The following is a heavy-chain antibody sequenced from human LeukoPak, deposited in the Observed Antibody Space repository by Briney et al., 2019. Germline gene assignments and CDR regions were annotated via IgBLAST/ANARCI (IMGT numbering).Heavy chain of an antibody. Sequence: ASVKVSCKASGYTFTSYAMHWVRQAPGQRLEWMGWINAGNGNTKYSQEFQGRVTITRDTSASTAYMELSSLRSEDTAVYYCAKPLRGYSGYDYPPPLDYWGQGTLVTVSS. CDR1: GYTFTSYA. V-gene: IGHV1-3*03. CDR2: INAGNGNT. D-gene: IGHD5-12*01. J-gene: IGHJ4*02. CDR3: AKPLRGYSGYDYPPPLDY.